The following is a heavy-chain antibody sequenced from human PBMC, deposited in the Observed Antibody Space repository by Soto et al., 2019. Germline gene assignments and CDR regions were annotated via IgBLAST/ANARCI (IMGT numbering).Heavy chain of an antibody. CDR3: ARVPGVVVSADDAFDL. V-gene: IGHV4-4*02. Sequence: QVQLQESGPGLVKPSGTLSLTCAVSGGSVSSSNWWSWVRQSPGKGLEWMGEIYHSGSAHYNPSLKSSATISLATSSPQFSLRLTSVTAADTAVYYCARVPGVVVSADDAFDLWGPGTRVNVSS. CDR2: IYHSGSA. J-gene: IGHJ3*01. CDR1: GGSVSSSNW. D-gene: IGHD2-21*01.